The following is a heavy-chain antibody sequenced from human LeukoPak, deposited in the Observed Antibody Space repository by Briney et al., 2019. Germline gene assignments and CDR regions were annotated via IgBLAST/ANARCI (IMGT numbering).Heavy chain of an antibody. Sequence: GGSLRLSCAASGFTFSSYGMHWVRQAPGKGLEWVAVIWYDGSNKYYADSVKGRFTISRDNSKNTLYLQMNSLRAEDTAVYYCARDDYYGSGSYSNWGQGTLVTVPS. J-gene: IGHJ4*02. D-gene: IGHD3-10*01. CDR3: ARDDYYGSGSYSN. CDR1: GFTFSSYG. CDR2: IWYDGSNK. V-gene: IGHV3-33*01.